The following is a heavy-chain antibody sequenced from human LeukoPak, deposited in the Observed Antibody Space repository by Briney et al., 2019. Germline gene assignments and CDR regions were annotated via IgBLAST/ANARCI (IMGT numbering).Heavy chain of an antibody. D-gene: IGHD5-18*01. J-gene: IGHJ4*02. CDR3: ARVDTAMVIDY. CDR1: GGTFSSYA. CDR2: IIPILGIA. Sequence: PVKVSCKASGGTFSSYAISWVRQAPGDRLEGMGRIIPILGIANYAQKTHGRVTITADKSKTTAYMERSSLRSVDTAVYYCARVDTAMVIDYWGQGTRVTVSS. V-gene: IGHV1-69*04.